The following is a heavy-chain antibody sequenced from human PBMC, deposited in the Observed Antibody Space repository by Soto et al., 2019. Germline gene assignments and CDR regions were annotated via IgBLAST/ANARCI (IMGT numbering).Heavy chain of an antibody. J-gene: IGHJ4*02. V-gene: IGHV2-5*02. CDR2: IYWDDAK. D-gene: IGHD3-16*01. CDR3: AHKGGGDRILDY. CDR1: GFSLSTSGVG. Sequence: QITLKESGPTLVKPTQTLTLTCTFSGFSLSTSGVGVGWIRQPPGKALEWVALIYWDDAKEYSPSLKSRLTIPKDTSKNPVALTMTHMDPVDTATFYCAHKGGGDRILDYWGQGTLVTVSS.